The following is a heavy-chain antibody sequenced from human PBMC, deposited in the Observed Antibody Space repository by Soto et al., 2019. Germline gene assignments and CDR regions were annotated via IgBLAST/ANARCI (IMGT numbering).Heavy chain of an antibody. J-gene: IGHJ6*02. CDR1: GFSFSSFG. D-gene: IGHD3-10*01. CDR2: LSFDGIVK. Sequence: GGSLRLSCAASGFSFSSFGMHWVRQAPGKGLEWVAALSFDGIVKHYADSVQGRFTISRDNSKNTVYLQMNSLRPEDTAVYSCAKEGGSELLPGHGMDVWGQGTTVTVSS. V-gene: IGHV3-30*18. CDR3: AKEGGSELLPGHGMDV.